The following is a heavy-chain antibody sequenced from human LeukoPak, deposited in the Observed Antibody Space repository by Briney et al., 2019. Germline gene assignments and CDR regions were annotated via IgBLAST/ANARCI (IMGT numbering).Heavy chain of an antibody. V-gene: IGHV4-31*03. CDR1: GGSISSGGYY. CDR3: ARLYSSRDNWFDP. D-gene: IGHD2-2*01. Sequence: SETLSLTCTVSGGSISSGGYYWSWIRQHPGKDLEWIGYIYYSGRTYYNPSLKSRITISVDTPKNQFSLRLSSMTAADTAVYYCARLYSSRDNWFDPWGQGTLVTVSS. J-gene: IGHJ5*02. CDR2: IYYSGRT.